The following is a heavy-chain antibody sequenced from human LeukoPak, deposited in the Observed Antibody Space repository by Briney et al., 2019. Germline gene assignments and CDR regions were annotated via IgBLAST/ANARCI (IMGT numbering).Heavy chain of an antibody. CDR3: ARGMGYSYVLDY. CDR1: GVTSISTA. CDR2: IIPMYGSP. J-gene: IGHJ4*02. V-gene: IGHV1-69*05. D-gene: IGHD5-18*01. Sequence: ASVKVSCKASGVTSISTAINWVRQAPGQGLEWMGRIIPMYGSPNHAQKFQGRVTITTDESMSTAYMELNSLTSEDTAVCFCARGMGYSYVLDYWGQGTLVTVSS.